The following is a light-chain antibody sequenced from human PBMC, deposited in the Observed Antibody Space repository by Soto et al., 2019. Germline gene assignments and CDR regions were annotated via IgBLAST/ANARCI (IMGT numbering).Light chain of an antibody. CDR2: GVS. V-gene: IGKV1-5*01. Sequence: DIHMTQSPSTLSASVGDEVTITCRASQSFSSWLAWYQQKPGKAPKLLIYGVSSLNSGVQSRFSGSGALTEFTIAISSLQPDDFATEYCQQYNTYTSAFGQATKVDIK. CDR3: QQYNTYTSA. CDR1: QSFSSW. J-gene: IGKJ1*01.